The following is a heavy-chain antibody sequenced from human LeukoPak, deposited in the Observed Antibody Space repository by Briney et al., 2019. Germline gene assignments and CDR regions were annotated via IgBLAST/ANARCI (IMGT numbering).Heavy chain of an antibody. CDR3: AKLYYDILTGYYKGDVFDI. Sequence: TGRSLRLSCAASGFTFSGFGLHWVRQAPGEGLEWLTVISYDGSHKYYADSVKGRFTISRDNSRNTLYLQMNSLRAEDTAVYYCAKLYYDILTGYYKGDVFDIWGQGTVVTVSS. V-gene: IGHV3-30*18. CDR1: GFTFSGFG. D-gene: IGHD3-9*01. J-gene: IGHJ3*02. CDR2: ISYDGSHK.